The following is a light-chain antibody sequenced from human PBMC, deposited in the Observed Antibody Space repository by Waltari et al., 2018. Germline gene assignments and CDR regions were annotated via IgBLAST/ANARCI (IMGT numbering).Light chain of an antibody. Sequence: QSALTQPASVSGSPGQSITVSCTGTSSDVGRYNYVSWYQQHPGKAPKLMIYEVTNRPSGVSNRFSGSKSGNTASLTISGLQAEDEADYYCSSYTGSSTLFGGGTKLTVL. CDR2: EVT. CDR3: SSYTGSSTL. CDR1: SSDVGRYNY. J-gene: IGLJ2*01. V-gene: IGLV2-14*01.